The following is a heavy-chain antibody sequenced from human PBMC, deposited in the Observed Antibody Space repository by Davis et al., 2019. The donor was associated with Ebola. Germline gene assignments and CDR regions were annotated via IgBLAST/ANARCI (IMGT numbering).Heavy chain of an antibody. CDR2: ISSSSSTI. D-gene: IGHD4-17*01. Sequence: GESLKISCAASGFTFSSYSMNWVRQAPGKGLEWVSYISSSSSTIYYADSVKGRFTISRDNAKNSLYLQMNSLRDEDTAVYYCARVGYGDYLIDLYYFDYWGQGALVTVSS. CDR3: ARVGYGDYLIDLYYFDY. CDR1: GFTFSSYS. V-gene: IGHV3-48*02. J-gene: IGHJ4*02.